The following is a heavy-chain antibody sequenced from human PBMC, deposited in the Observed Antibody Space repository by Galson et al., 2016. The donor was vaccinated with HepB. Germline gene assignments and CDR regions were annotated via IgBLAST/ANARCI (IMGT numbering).Heavy chain of an antibody. CDR1: GFAFSRFA. D-gene: IGHD2-15*01. CDR2: ISYDGSNT. CDR3: ARDSGPAWSYLDY. Sequence: SLRLSCAASGFAFSRFAMHWVRQAPGKGLEWVALISYDGSNTYYPDSGKGRFTISRDNSKNTLFLQMDRLRADDTAVYFCARDSGPAWSYLDYWGQGSLVTVSS. J-gene: IGHJ4*02. V-gene: IGHV3-30-3*01.